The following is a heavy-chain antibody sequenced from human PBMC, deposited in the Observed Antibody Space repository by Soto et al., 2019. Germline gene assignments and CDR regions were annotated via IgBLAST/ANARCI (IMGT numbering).Heavy chain of an antibody. CDR1: GLTFSRYA. CDR2: IINTGGDT. CDR3: AKASGESYPESRVFDQ. D-gene: IGHD1-26*01. Sequence: GGSLRLSCVVSGLTFSRYAMSWVRQAPGKGLEWVSAIINTGGDTLYADSVKARFTISRDNFKNTLYLQMNSLRAEDAAIYYCAKASGESYPESRVFDQWGRGTRVTVSS. V-gene: IGHV3-23*01. J-gene: IGHJ4*02.